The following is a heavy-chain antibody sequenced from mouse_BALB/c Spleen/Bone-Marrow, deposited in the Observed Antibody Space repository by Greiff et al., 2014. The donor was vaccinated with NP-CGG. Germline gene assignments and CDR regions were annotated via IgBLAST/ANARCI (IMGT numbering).Heavy chain of an antibody. J-gene: IGHJ2*01. D-gene: IGHD1-1*01. V-gene: IGHV1-4*01. Sequence: QVQLQQSGAELARPGASVKMSCKASGYTFTSYTMHWVKQRPGQGLEWIGYINPSSGYTNYNQKFKDKATLAADKSSSTAYMQLSSLTSEDSAVYYCARESLYGSNYYWGQGTTLTVSS. CDR3: ARESLYGSNYY. CDR2: INPSSGYT. CDR1: GYTFTSYT.